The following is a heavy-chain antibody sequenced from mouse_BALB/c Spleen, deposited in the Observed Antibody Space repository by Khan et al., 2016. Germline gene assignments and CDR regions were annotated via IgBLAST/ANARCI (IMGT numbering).Heavy chain of an antibody. CDR1: GFSLTSYG. Sequence: VQLKESGPRLVAPSQSLSITCTVSGFSLTSYGVHWVRQPPGKGLEWLVVIWSDGSTTYNSALKSRLSISKDNSKSQVFLKMNSLQTDDTAMYYCARRDDGGGAMDYWGQGTSVTVSS. CDR3: ARRDDGGGAMDY. J-gene: IGHJ4*01. D-gene: IGHD2-3*01. V-gene: IGHV2-6*02. CDR2: IWSDGST.